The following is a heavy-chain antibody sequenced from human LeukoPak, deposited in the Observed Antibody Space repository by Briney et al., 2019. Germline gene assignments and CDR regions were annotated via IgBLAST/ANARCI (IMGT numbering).Heavy chain of an antibody. J-gene: IGHJ4*02. CDR2: IYYSGST. V-gene: IGHV4-59*01. CDR1: GGSISSYY. CDR3: ARALRARITVVRGAPYYFDY. Sequence: SETLSLTCTVSGGSISSYYWSWIRQPPGKGLEWIGYIYYSGSTNYNPSLKSRVTISVDTSKNQFSLKLSSVTAADTAVYYCARALRARITVVRGAPYYFDYWGQGTLVTVSS. D-gene: IGHD3-10*01.